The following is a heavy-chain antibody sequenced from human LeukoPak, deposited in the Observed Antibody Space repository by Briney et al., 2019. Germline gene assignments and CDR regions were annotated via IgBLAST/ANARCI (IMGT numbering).Heavy chain of an antibody. CDR2: INHSGST. J-gene: IGHJ4*02. V-gene: IGHV4-34*01. D-gene: IGHD3-10*01. CDR1: GGSFSGYY. CDR3: ARVIAFYGSGSYSGEFPDY. Sequence: SETLSLTCAVYGGSFSGYYWSWIRQPPGKGLEWIGEINHSGSTNYNPSLKSRVTISVDTSKNQFSLKLSSVTAADTAVYYCARVIAFYGSGSYSGEFPDYWGQGTLVTVSS.